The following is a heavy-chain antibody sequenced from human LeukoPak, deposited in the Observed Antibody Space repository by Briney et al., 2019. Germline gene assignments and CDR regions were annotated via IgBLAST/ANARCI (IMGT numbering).Heavy chain of an antibody. D-gene: IGHD6-13*01. CDR1: GGSFSVYY. J-gene: IGHJ3*02. V-gene: IGHV4-34*01. CDR3: ARAYLSSNWPNDAFDI. CDR2: INHSGST. Sequence: SETLSLTCAVYGGSFSVYYWSWIRQPPGKGLEWIGEINHSGSTNYNPSLESRVTRSVDTSKNQFSLKLSSVTAADTAVYYCARAYLSSNWPNDAFDIWGQGTMVTVSS.